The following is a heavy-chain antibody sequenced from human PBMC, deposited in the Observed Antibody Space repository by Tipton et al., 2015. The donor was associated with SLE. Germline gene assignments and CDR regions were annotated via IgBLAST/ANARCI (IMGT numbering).Heavy chain of an antibody. J-gene: IGHJ4*02. CDR2: IYYSGST. V-gene: IGHV4-59*01. CDR3: ASWSPERTSGWSRLDY. Sequence: TLSLTCTVSGGSISSYYWSWIRQPPGKGLEWIGYIYYSGSTNYNPSLKSRVTISVDTSKNQFSLKLSSVTAADTAVYYCASWSPERTSGWSRLDYWGQGTLVTVSS. CDR1: GGSISSYY. D-gene: IGHD6-19*01.